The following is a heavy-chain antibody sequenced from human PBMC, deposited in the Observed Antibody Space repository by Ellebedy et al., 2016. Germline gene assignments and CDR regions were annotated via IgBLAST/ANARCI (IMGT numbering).Heavy chain of an antibody. Sequence: SETLSLXCAVYGGSFSGYYWSWIRQPPGKGLEWIGEINHSGSTNYNPSLKSRVTISVDTSKNQFSLKLSSVTAADTAVYYCARAIQLERRGFDYWGQGTLVTVSS. J-gene: IGHJ4*02. D-gene: IGHD1-1*01. CDR1: GGSFSGYY. V-gene: IGHV4-34*01. CDR2: INHSGST. CDR3: ARAIQLERRGFDY.